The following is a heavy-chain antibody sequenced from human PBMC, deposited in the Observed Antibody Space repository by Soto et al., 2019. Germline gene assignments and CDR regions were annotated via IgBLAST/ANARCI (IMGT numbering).Heavy chain of an antibody. Sequence: QLQLQESGSGLIKPSQTLSLTCAVSGGSISTSDYTWSWIRQPPGRGLEWIGSVYHSGATHYMPSLKNSLTMSLDKSKNQFSMDLTSVTAADTAVYYCVRERTIFGVAPGGGVDVWGQGTTVTVSS. CDR3: VRERTIFGVAPGGGVDV. V-gene: IGHV4-30-2*01. CDR1: GGSISTSDYT. J-gene: IGHJ6*02. CDR2: VYHSGAT. D-gene: IGHD3-3*01.